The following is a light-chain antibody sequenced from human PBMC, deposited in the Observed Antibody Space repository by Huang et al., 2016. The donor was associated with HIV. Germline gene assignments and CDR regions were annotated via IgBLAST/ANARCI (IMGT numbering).Light chain of an antibody. CDR3: QQAVSFPLT. J-gene: IGKJ4*01. CDR1: QDINRW. Sequence: DIQMTQSPSSVSASVGDRISFTCRACQDINRWLAWYQQKPGKAPKLLIYAASTLQGGVPSRFSGRVSGTGFTLTINNLQPEDFATYFCQQAVSFPLTFGGGTKVEIK. V-gene: IGKV1-12*01. CDR2: AAS.